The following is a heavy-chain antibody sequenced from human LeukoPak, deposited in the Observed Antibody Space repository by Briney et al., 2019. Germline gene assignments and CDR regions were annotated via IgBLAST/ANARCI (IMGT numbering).Heavy chain of an antibody. Sequence: SVKVSCKASGGTFSSYAISWVRQAPGQGLEWMGGIIPIFGTANYAQKFQGRVTITADKSTSTAYMELSGLRSEDTAVYYCARVQITMVRGVIITFRFGLDYWGQGTLVTVSS. D-gene: IGHD3-10*01. CDR1: GGTFSSYA. J-gene: IGHJ4*02. CDR3: ARVQITMVRGVIITFRFGLDY. V-gene: IGHV1-69*06. CDR2: IIPIFGTA.